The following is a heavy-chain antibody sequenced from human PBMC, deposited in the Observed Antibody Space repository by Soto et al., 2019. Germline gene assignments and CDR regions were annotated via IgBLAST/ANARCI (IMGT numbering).Heavy chain of an antibody. J-gene: IGHJ4*02. Sequence: EVQLLESGGGFVQPGGSLRLSCAASGFTFSSCAMTWVRQAPGKGLEWVLCISGSGDTTYYADSVKGRFTISRDTSKNTVYLQMNSLRADDTAVYYCAKGHPGGSCYSGLDCWGQGTLVTDSS. CDR1: GFTFSSCA. CDR3: AKGHPGGSCYSGLDC. V-gene: IGHV3-23*01. CDR2: ISGSGDTT. D-gene: IGHD2-15*01.